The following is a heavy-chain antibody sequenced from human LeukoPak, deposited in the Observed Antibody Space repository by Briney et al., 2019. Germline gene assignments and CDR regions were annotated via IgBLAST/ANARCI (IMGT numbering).Heavy chain of an antibody. D-gene: IGHD3-16*02. J-gene: IGHJ1*01. CDR2: IIPIFGTA. CDR3: ARGLLTFGGVIGGPQALEYFQH. Sequence: GASVKVSCKASGGTFSSYAISWVRQAPGQGLEWMGGIIPIFGTANYAQKFQGRVTITADKSTSTAYMELSSLRSEDTAVYYCARGLLTFGGVIGGPQALEYFQHWGQGTLVTVSS. CDR1: GGTFSSYA. V-gene: IGHV1-69*06.